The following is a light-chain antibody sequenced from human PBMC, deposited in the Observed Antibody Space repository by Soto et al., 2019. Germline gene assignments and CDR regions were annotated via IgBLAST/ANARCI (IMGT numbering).Light chain of an antibody. CDR1: QSISSW. Sequence: DIQMTQSPSTLSASVGDRVTITCRASQSISSWLAWYQQKPGKAPNPLIYKAPSLESGVPTRFSGSGSGTEFTLTISSLQPDDFATYYCQQYNSYPLTFGGGTKVEIK. J-gene: IGKJ4*01. CDR2: KAP. V-gene: IGKV1-5*03. CDR3: QQYNSYPLT.